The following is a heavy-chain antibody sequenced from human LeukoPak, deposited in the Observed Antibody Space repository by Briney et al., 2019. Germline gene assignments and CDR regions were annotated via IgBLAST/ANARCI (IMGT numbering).Heavy chain of an antibody. J-gene: IGHJ4*02. CDR2: IIPIFGTA. CDR1: GGTLSSYA. D-gene: IGHD3-3*01. Sequence: SVKVSCKASGGTLSSYAISWVRQAPGQGLEWMGGIIPIFGTANYAQKFQGRVTITTDESTSTAYMELSSLRSEDTAVYYCAIGFWSGYYFDYWGQGTLVTVSS. CDR3: AIGFWSGYYFDY. V-gene: IGHV1-69*05.